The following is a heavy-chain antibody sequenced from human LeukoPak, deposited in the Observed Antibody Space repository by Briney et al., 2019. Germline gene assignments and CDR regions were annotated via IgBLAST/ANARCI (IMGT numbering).Heavy chain of an antibody. J-gene: IGHJ4*02. CDR1: GGSISSGGYY. Sequence: SQTLSLTCTVSGGSISSGGYYWSWIRQHPGKGLEWIGYIYYSGSTYYNPSLKSRVTISVDTSKNQFSLKLSSVAAADTAVYYCARGMYYDFWSGYHYFDYWGQGTLVTVSS. V-gene: IGHV4-31*03. D-gene: IGHD3-3*01. CDR2: IYYSGST. CDR3: ARGMYYDFWSGYHYFDY.